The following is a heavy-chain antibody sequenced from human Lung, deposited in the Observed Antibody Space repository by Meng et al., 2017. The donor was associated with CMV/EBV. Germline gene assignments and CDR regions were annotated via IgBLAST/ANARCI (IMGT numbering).Heavy chain of an antibody. V-gene: IGHV4-4*07. J-gene: IGHJ4*02. D-gene: IGHD2-2*01. Sequence: QEQPQGSGSRPVQPPESLPLTCTVTSDSCTNYVWSWVRQPAGKGLEWIGRLYPDGSTDYNPSLSSRLTLSLDTSMIRFSLQLRSVTAADTAIYYCARTPVRFCHTHMCYAFYYWGQGALVTVSS. CDR2: LYPDGST. CDR3: ARTPVRFCHTHMCYAFYY. CDR1: SDSCTNYV.